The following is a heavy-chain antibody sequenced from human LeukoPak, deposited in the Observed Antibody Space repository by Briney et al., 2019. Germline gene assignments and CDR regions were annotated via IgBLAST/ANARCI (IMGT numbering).Heavy chain of an antibody. CDR3: ARSEFDWLLKFDY. J-gene: IGHJ4*02. CDR1: GGSISSYY. V-gene: IGHV4-59*01. D-gene: IGHD3-9*01. Sequence: KTSETLSLTCTVSGGSISSYYWSWIRQPPGKGLERIGYIYYSGSTNYNPSLKSRVTISVDTSKNQFSLKLSSVTAADTAVYYCARSEFDWLLKFDYWGQGTLVTVSS. CDR2: IYYSGST.